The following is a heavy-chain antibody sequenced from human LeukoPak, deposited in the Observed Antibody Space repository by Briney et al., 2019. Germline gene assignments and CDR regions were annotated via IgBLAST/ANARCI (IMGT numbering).Heavy chain of an antibody. Sequence: PSDTLSLTCIISGGSISSTTYYWGWIRQPPGKGLEWIGTLYYSGKTYYNPSLKSRVTISIDTSKNQFSLRLNSVTAADTAMYYCAKSGGYGLIDYWGQGTLVTVSS. V-gene: IGHV4-39*01. CDR3: AKSGGYGLIDY. D-gene: IGHD1-26*01. CDR1: GGSISSTTYY. J-gene: IGHJ4*02. CDR2: LYYSGKT.